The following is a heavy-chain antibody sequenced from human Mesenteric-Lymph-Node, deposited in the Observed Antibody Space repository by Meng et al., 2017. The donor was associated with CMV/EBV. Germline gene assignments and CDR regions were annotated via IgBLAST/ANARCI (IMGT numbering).Heavy chain of an antibody. CDR1: GASISTFY. V-gene: IGHV4-59*01. Sequence: SETLSLTCTVSGASISTFYWSWIRQPPGKGLEWIAYIYYSGSTNYNPSLKSRVTISVDTSKNQFSLKLNSVTAADTAVYYCARGRHRSSWHRDYFDYWGQGTLVTVSS. D-gene: IGHD6-13*01. CDR3: ARGRHRSSWHRDYFDY. CDR2: IYYSGST. J-gene: IGHJ4*02.